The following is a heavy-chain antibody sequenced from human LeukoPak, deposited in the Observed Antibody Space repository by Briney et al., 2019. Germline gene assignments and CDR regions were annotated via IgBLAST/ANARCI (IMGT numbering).Heavy chain of an antibody. V-gene: IGHV3-13*01. D-gene: IGHD1-1*01. J-gene: IGHJ6*03. CDR3: AKDFLDNRERPYYMDV. Sequence: QPGGSLRLSCAASGFTFSSYDMHWVRQATGKGLEWVSAIGTAGDTYYPGSVKGRFTISRDNSKNTLYLQMNSLRAEDTAVYYCAKDFLDNRERPYYMDVWGKGTTVTVSS. CDR1: GFTFSSYD. CDR2: IGTAGDT.